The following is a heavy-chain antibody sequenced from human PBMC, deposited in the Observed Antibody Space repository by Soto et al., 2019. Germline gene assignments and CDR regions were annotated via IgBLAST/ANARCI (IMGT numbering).Heavy chain of an antibody. CDR2: INHSGST. CDR3: ARKYYDILTGYYRGAYFDY. J-gene: IGHJ4*02. V-gene: IGHV4-34*01. CDR1: GGSFSGYY. D-gene: IGHD3-9*01. Sequence: WETLSLTCAAYGGSFSGYYWSWIGQPPGKGLEWIGEINHSGSTNYNPSLKSRVTISVDTSKNQFSLKLSSVTAADTAVYYCARKYYDILTGYYRGAYFDYWGQGTLVTVSS.